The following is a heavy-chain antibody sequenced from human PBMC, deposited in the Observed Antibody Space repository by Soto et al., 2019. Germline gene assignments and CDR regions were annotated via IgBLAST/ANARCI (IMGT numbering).Heavy chain of an antibody. J-gene: IGHJ6*04. CDR2: IYYSGST. V-gene: IGHV4-39*01. Sequence: SETRCVTCTVSGGSISSSSYYWGWIRHPPGKGLEWIGSIYYSGSTYYNPYLKSRVTISVDTSKNQFSLKLSSVTAADTSVYYCANGNYYYYGMDVWGKGTTV. CDR1: GGSISSSSYY. CDR3: ANGNYYYYGMDV.